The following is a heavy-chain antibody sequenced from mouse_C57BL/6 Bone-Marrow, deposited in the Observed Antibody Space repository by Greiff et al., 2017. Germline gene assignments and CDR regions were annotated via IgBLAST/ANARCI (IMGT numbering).Heavy chain of an antibody. CDR3: ANHYYGSSYCDY. CDR2: IYPGDGDT. D-gene: IGHD1-1*01. V-gene: IGHV1-82*01. Sequence: QVQLQQSGPELVKPGASVKISCKASGYAFSSSWMNWVKQRPGKGLEWIGRIYPGDGDTNYNGKFKGKATLTADKSSSTAYMQLSSLTSEDSAVYFCANHYYGSSYCDYWGQGTTLTVSS. CDR1: GYAFSSSW. J-gene: IGHJ2*01.